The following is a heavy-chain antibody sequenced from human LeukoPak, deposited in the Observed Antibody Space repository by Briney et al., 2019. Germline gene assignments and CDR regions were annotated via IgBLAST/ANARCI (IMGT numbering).Heavy chain of an antibody. CDR3: ATVGRSIRPGH. J-gene: IGHJ4*02. V-gene: IGHV3-7*01. CDR1: GFTFSSYW. CDR2: IKQDGSEK. Sequence: GGSLRLSCAASGFTFSSYWMSWVRQAPGKGLEWVANIKQDGSEKYYVDSVKGRFTISRDNAKNLLYLQMNSLRAEDTAVYYCATVGRSIRPGHWGQGTLVTVSS. D-gene: IGHD2-15*01.